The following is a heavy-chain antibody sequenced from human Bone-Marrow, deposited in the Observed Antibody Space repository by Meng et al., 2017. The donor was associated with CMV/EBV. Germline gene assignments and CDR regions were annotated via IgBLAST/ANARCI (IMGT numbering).Heavy chain of an antibody. J-gene: IGHJ3*02. CDR2: MNPNSGNT. CDR3: ARNGAYGGNDAFDI. V-gene: IGHV1-8*01. Sequence: ASVKVSCKASGYTFTSYDINWVRQATGQGLEWMGWMNPNSGNTGYAQKFQGRVTMTRNTSISTAYMELSSLRSEDTAVYDCARNGAYGGNDAFDIWGQGTMVTVSS. CDR1: GYTFTSYD. D-gene: IGHD4-23*01.